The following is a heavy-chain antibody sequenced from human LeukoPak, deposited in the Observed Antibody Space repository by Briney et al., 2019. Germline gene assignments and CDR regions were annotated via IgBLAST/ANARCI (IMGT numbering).Heavy chain of an antibody. Sequence: SETLSLTCTVSGGSISSYYWTWLRQPPGKGLEWLGYIYNSGGTNYNRSLKSRVTISVDTSNNQFSLKLTSVTAADAAMYYCARHGGGYSFDQWGQGTLVTVSS. CDR3: ARHGGGYSFDQ. D-gene: IGHD5-24*01. J-gene: IGHJ4*02. CDR1: GGSISSYY. CDR2: IYNSGGT. V-gene: IGHV4-59*08.